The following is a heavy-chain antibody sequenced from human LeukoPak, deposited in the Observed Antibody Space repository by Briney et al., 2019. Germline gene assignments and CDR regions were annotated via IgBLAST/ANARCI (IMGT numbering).Heavy chain of an antibody. D-gene: IGHD4-17*01. J-gene: IGHJ4*02. Sequence: GGSLRLSCAASGFTLSSHWMAWVRQAPGKGLEWVANIKKDGSEKNYVDSVKGRFTISRDNAKNSLYLQMNSLRAEDTAVYYCARVGYGDYLLDYWGQGTLVTVSS. CDR1: GFTLSSHW. CDR2: IKKDGSEK. CDR3: ARVGYGDYLLDY. V-gene: IGHV3-7*01.